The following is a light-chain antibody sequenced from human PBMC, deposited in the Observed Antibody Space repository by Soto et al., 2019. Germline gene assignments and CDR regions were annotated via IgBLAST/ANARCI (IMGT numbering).Light chain of an antibody. CDR1: QNIRYF. J-gene: IGKJ3*01. CDR2: AAF. Sequence: IQMTQSPTSLSASVGDRVTITCRASQNIRYFVAWYQQKLGKAPKLLIYAAFPLQSRVPSRFIGSGSGTDFTLTINRLQPEDVATYSCQKYSSVPVFGPGTKVEIK. V-gene: IGKV1-27*01. CDR3: QKYSSVPV.